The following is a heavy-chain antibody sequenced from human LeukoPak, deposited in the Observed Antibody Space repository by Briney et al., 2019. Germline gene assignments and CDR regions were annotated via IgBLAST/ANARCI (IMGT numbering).Heavy chain of an antibody. V-gene: IGHV3-7*03. CDR1: RFTFNNYW. Sequence: GGSLRLSFAATRFTFNNYWMSWVRQAPGKGLEGVANINQDGSEKYYVDSVKGRFTISRDNAKNSLYLQMNSLRAEDTAVYYCAPLGSSLPRDDPWGQGTLVTVSS. J-gene: IGHJ5*02. D-gene: IGHD6-13*01. CDR2: INQDGSEK. CDR3: APLGSSLPRDDP.